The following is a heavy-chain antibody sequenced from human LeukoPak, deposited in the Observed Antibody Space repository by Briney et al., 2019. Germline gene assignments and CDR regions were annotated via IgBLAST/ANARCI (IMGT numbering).Heavy chain of an antibody. V-gene: IGHV3-11*04. Sequence: SGGSLRLSCAASGFTFSDYYMSWIRQAPGRGLEWVSYISSSGSTIYYADSVKGRFTISRDNAKNSLYLQMNSLRAEDTAVYYCARGRYDFWSGYYEGDYFDYWGQGTLVTVSS. CDR1: GFTFSDYY. CDR3: ARGRYDFWSGYYEGDYFDY. D-gene: IGHD3-3*01. J-gene: IGHJ4*02. CDR2: ISSSGSTI.